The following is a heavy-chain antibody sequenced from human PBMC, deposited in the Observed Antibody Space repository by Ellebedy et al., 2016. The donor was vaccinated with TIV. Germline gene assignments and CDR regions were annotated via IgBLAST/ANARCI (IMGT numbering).Heavy chain of an antibody. CDR3: AGRTMIVVVPFDY. V-gene: IGHV4-39*01. CDR2: T. Sequence: TSYNPSLTSRVTISVDTSKNQFSLKLSTVTAADTAVYYCAGRTMIVVVPFDYWGQGTLVTVSS. J-gene: IGHJ4*02. D-gene: IGHD3-22*01.